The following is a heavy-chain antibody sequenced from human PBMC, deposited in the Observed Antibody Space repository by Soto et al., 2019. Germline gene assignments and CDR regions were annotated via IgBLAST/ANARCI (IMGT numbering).Heavy chain of an antibody. CDR1: GFTVSSNY. J-gene: IGHJ3*02. Sequence: GGSLRLSCAASGFTVSSNYMSWVRQAPGKGLEWVSVIYSGGSIYYADSVKGRFTISRDNSKNTLYLQMNSLRAEDTAVYYCARRSGAAAQDAFDIWGQGTMVTVSS. CDR2: IYSGGSI. V-gene: IGHV3-66*02. CDR3: ARRSGAAAQDAFDI. D-gene: IGHD6-13*01.